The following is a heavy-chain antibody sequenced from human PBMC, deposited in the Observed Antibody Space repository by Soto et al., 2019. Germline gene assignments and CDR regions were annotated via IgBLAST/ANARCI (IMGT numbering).Heavy chain of an antibody. CDR3: ARGGSTVTTYYYYGMDV. CDR1: GGSVSSGSYY. V-gene: IGHV4-61*01. Sequence: SETLSLTCTVSGGSVSSGSYYWSWIRQPPGKGLEWIGYIYYSGSTNCNPSLKSRVTISVDTSKNQFSLKLSSVTAADTAVYYCARGGSTVTTYYYYGMDVWGQGTTVTVS. CDR2: IYYSGST. J-gene: IGHJ6*02. D-gene: IGHD4-17*01.